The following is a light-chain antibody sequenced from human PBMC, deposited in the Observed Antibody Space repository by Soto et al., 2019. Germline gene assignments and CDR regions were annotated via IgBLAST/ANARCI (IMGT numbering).Light chain of an antibody. J-gene: IGKJ1*01. Sequence: EIVMTQSPATLSLSPGERATLSCRASRSISSYLAWYQQKPGQAPRLLIYGASTRATGVPARFSGGGSGTEFTLSITSLEPEDFAVYYCQQYGSSPQTFGQGTKVEIK. CDR3: QQYGSSPQT. CDR2: GAS. V-gene: IGKV3D-15*01. CDR1: RSISSY.